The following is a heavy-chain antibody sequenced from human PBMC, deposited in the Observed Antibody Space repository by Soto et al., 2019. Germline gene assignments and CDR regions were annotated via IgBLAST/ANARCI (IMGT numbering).Heavy chain of an antibody. CDR1: GGSISGGGFS. Sequence: SETLSLTCAVSGGSISGGGFSWSWIRQPPGKGLEWIGYILHTGGTQYNPSLKSRVSMSVDKSKNQFSLHLTSATAADTAVYYCARLQFGEGFDYWGQGALVTVSS. V-gene: IGHV4-30-2*01. D-gene: IGHD3-10*01. J-gene: IGHJ4*02. CDR2: ILHTGGT. CDR3: ARLQFGEGFDY.